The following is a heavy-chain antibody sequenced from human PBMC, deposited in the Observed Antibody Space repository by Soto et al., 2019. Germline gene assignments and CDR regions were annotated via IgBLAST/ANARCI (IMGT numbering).Heavy chain of an antibody. V-gene: IGHV3-7*04. Sequence: QSGGSLRLSCAASGFTFSSYWMHWVRQAPGKGLEWVANIRQDGSEINYVDSVKGRFTISRDNTKNSLYLQMNSLRAEDTAIYYCAREVVVSRGASYFGYWGPGTLVTVSS. CDR2: IRQDGSEI. CDR3: AREVVVSRGASYFGY. D-gene: IGHD2-2*01. CDR1: GFTFSSYW. J-gene: IGHJ4*02.